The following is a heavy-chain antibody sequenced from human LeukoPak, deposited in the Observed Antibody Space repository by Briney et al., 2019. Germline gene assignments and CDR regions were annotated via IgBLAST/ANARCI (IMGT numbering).Heavy chain of an antibody. CDR3: AKRKTYYDYVWGSYRYMDPFDY. D-gene: IGHD3-16*02. V-gene: IGHV4-34*01. CDR1: GGSFSGYY. J-gene: IGHJ4*02. Sequence: PSETLSLTCAVYGGSFSGYYWSWIRQPPGKGLEWIGEINHSGSTNYNPSLKSRVTISVDTSKNQFSLKLSSVTAADTAVYYCAKRKTYYDYVWGSYRYMDPFDYWGQGTPVTVSS. CDR2: INHSGST.